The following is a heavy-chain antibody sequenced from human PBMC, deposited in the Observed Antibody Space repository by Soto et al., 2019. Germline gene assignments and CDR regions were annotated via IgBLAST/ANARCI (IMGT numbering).Heavy chain of an antibody. V-gene: IGHV3-21*01. CDR3: ARNTDILTGYYFDH. D-gene: IGHD3-9*01. CDR2: ISSSSSYI. CDR1: GFTFSSYS. J-gene: IGHJ4*02. Sequence: PGGSLRLSCAASGFTFSSYSMNCVRQAAGKGLEWVSSISSSSSYIYYADSVKGRFTISRENAKNSLYLQLNSLRAEDTAVYYCARNTDILTGYYFDHWGQGTLVTVSS.